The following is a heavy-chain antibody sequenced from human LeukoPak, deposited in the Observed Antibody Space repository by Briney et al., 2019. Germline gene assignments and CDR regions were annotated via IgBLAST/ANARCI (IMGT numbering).Heavy chain of an antibody. CDR3: ARVPGGALNWFDP. CDR2: INHSGST. CDR1: GGSLSGYY. D-gene: IGHD3-10*01. Sequence: SETLSLTCAVYGGSLSGYYWSWIRQPPGKGLEWIGEINHSGSTNYNPSLKSRVTISVDTSKNQFSLKLRSVTAADTAVYYCARVPGGALNWFDPWGQGTLVTVSS. J-gene: IGHJ5*02. V-gene: IGHV4-34*01.